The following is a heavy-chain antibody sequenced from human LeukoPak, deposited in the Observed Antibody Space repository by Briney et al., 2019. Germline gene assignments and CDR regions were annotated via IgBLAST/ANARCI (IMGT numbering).Heavy chain of an antibody. V-gene: IGHV3-7*01. J-gene: IGHJ4*02. Sequence: GGSLRLSCAASGFTFSSYWMSWVRQAPGKGLEWVANIKQDGNEKYYVDSVKGRFTISRDNAKNSLYLQMNSLRAEDTAVYYCVLGYLRYYFDYWGQGTLVTVSS. D-gene: IGHD6-13*01. CDR2: IKQDGNEK. CDR3: VLGYLRYYFDY. CDR1: GFTFSSYW.